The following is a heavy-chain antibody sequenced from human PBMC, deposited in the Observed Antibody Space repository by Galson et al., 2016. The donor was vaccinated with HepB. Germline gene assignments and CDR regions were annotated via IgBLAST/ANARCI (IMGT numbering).Heavy chain of an antibody. CDR1: GASISTGKW. V-gene: IGHV4-4*02. D-gene: IGHD2-21*02. J-gene: IGHJ5*02. Sequence: LSLTCGVSGASISTGKWWTWVRQSPGKGLEWIGDIHHTGTTTYNPSLKNRVSILIDTSKNQFSLVMVSVTAADTAVYYCAQSPRPDCKRDVCYSWFGPWGQGTLVTVSS. CDR2: IHHTGTT. CDR3: AQSPRPDCKRDVCYSWFGP.